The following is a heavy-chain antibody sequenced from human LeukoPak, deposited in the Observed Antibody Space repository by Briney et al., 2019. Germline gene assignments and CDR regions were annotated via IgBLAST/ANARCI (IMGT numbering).Heavy chain of an antibody. J-gene: IGHJ4*02. V-gene: IGHV1-69*04. CDR3: ARGDSYGSPSGY. D-gene: IGHD5-18*01. CDR1: GGTFSSYA. Sequence: ASVKVSCKASGGTFSSYAISWVRQAPGQGLEWMGRIFPILGIANYAQKFQGRVTITADKSTSTAYMELSSLRSEDTAVYYCARGDSYGSPSGYWGQGTLVTVSS. CDR2: IFPILGIA.